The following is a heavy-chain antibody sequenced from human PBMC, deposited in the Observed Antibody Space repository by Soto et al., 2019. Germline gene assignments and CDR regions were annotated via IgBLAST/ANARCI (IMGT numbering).Heavy chain of an antibody. V-gene: IGHV1-8*01. J-gene: IGHJ6*02. Sequence: QVQLVQSGAEVKKPGASVKVSCKASGYTFTSYDINWVRQATGQGLEWMGWMNTNSGNTGYAQKFQGRVTMTRTTSISTAYMELSSLRSEDTAVYYCARAREYYYGMDVWGQGTTVTVSS. CDR2: MNTNSGNT. CDR1: GYTFTSYD. CDR3: ARAREYYYGMDV.